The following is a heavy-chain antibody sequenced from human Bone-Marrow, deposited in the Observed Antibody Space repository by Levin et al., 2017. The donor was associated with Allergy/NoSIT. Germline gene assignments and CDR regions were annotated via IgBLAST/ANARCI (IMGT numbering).Heavy chain of an antibody. CDR3: AHRRVHNGVWDWGDFDY. D-gene: IGHD3-16*01. J-gene: IGHJ4*02. CDR1: GFSLSSSGMG. V-gene: IGHV2-5*02. Sequence: ESGPTLVKPTQTLTLTCTFSGFSLSSSGMGVGWIRQPPGKALEFLAVIYWDDDKRYSPSLRSRLTITKDASKNQVVLTVTNVDPGDTATYYGAHRRVHNGVWDWGDFDYWGQGTLVTISS. CDR2: IYWDDDK.